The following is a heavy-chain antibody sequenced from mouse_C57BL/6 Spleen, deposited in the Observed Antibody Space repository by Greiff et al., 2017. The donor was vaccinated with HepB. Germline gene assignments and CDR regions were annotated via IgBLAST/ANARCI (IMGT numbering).Heavy chain of an antibody. Sequence: EVNLVESGGGLVQPGGSLKLSCAASGFTFSDYYMYWVRQTPEKRLEWVAYISNGGGSTYYPDTVKGRFTISRDNAKNTLYLQMSRLKSEDTAMYYCASITTVVGRGAMDYWGQGTSVTVSS. CDR1: GFTFSDYY. CDR2: ISNGGGST. D-gene: IGHD1-1*01. CDR3: ASITTVVGRGAMDY. J-gene: IGHJ4*01. V-gene: IGHV5-12*01.